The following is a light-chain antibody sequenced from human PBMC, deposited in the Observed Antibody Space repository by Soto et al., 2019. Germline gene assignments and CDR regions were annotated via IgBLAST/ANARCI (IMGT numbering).Light chain of an antibody. J-gene: IGKJ1*01. CDR3: QQSGSSPWA. CDR2: GAS. V-gene: IGKV3-20*01. CDR1: QSVSSTY. Sequence: EIVLTQSPGTLSLSPGERATLSCRASQSVSSTYLAWYQQKPGQAPRLLLYGASSRATGIPDRFSGSGSGTDFPLTISRLEPEDFAVYYCQQSGSSPWAFGQGTKVEIK.